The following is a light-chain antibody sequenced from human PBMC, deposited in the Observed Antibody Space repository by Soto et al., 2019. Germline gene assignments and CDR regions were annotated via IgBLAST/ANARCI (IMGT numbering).Light chain of an antibody. Sequence: IVLTQSPGTLSLSPGERGTVSCRASQSVSISYLAWYQQKPGQAPRLLIYGASSRATGIPDRFSGSGSGTDFTLTISRLEPEDFAVYYCQQYGSSPGTFGQGTKVDIK. CDR1: QSVSISY. CDR2: GAS. J-gene: IGKJ1*01. CDR3: QQYGSSPGT. V-gene: IGKV3-20*01.